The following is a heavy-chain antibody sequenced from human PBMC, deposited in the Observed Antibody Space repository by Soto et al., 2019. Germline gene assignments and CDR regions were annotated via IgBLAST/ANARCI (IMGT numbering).Heavy chain of an antibody. CDR1: GASLSSYY. V-gene: IGHV4-59*08. J-gene: IGHJ4*02. Sequence: SETMSLTCTVAGASLSSYYLSWIRPPPGKGLEWIGSVYYSGSTYYNPSLESRVTISVDKSKNQFSLKLMSLSAADTAVYYCGRLEGLATISYYFDYWGQGALVTVSS. CDR2: VYYSGST. CDR3: GRLEGLATISYYFDY. D-gene: IGHD3-9*01.